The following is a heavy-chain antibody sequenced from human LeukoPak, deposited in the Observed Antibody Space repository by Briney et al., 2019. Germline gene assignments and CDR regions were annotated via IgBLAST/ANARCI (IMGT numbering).Heavy chain of an antibody. J-gene: IGHJ4*02. V-gene: IGHV1-24*01. D-gene: IGHD7-27*01. CDR2: FDPEDGET. Sequence: ASVKVSCKVSGYTLTELSMHWVRQAPGKGLEWMGGFDPEDGETIYAQKFQGRVTMTRDTSTGTAYLELSSLRSEDSAVYYCVRTPPNWGADFWGQGTLVTVSS. CDR1: GYTLTELS. CDR3: VRTPPNWGADF.